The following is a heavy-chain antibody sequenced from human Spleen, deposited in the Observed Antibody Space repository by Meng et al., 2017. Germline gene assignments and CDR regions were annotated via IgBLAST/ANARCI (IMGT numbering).Heavy chain of an antibody. CDR3: VRSSGWVRTGFDP. Sequence: QPQLQESGPGLVKPSEALSLTCSVSGGSIDTSGYYWGWIRQPPGKGLEWIGSIGHSGFTYYTPSLKSRITVSIDTSKNQFSLRLASVTAADTAVYYCVRSSGWVRTGFDPWGQGTLVTVSS. J-gene: IGHJ5*02. D-gene: IGHD6-19*01. CDR2: IGHSGFT. CDR1: GGSIDTSGYY. V-gene: IGHV4-39*01.